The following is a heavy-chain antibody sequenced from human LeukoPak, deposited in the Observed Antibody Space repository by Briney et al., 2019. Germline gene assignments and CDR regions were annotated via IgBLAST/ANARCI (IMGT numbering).Heavy chain of an antibody. CDR3: ANDPVGSWYPHDY. V-gene: IGHV3-7*03. J-gene: IGHJ4*02. D-gene: IGHD6-13*01. CDR1: GFTLRNYW. CDR2: IEGDARSQ. Sequence: GGSLRLSCTASGFTLRNYWMTWVRQGPGKGLEWVANIEGDARSQYYGDPVKGRFTISRDNAKNSLYLQMDPLRAEDTAIYYCANDPVGSWYPHDYWGQGTLVTVSS.